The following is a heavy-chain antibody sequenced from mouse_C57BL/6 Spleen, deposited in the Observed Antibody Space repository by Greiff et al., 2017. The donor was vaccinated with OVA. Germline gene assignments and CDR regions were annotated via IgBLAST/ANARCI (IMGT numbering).Heavy chain of an antibody. Sequence: QVQLKQPGTELVKPGASVKLSCKASGYTFTSYWMHWVKQRPGQGLEWIGNINPSNGGTDYNEKFKSKATLTVDKSSSTAYMQRSSLTSEDSAVYYWARGNLYAMDDWGQGTSVTVSA. CDR2: INPSNGGT. V-gene: IGHV1-53*01. CDR3: ARGNLYAMDD. J-gene: IGHJ4*01. CDR1: GYTFTSYW. D-gene: IGHD2-1*01.